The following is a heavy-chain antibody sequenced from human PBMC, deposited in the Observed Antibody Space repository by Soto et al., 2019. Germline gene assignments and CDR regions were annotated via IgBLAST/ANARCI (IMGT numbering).Heavy chain of an antibody. CDR2: IIPIFGTA. D-gene: IGHD3-22*01. Sequence: SVKVSCKASGGTFSSYAISWVRQAPGQGLEWMGGIIPIFGTANYAQKFQGRVTITADESTSTAYMELSSLRSEDTAVYYCARSLYYYDSSGYYYRWFDYWGQGTLVTVSS. CDR3: ARSLYYYDSSGYYYRWFDY. J-gene: IGHJ5*01. V-gene: IGHV1-69*13. CDR1: GGTFSSYA.